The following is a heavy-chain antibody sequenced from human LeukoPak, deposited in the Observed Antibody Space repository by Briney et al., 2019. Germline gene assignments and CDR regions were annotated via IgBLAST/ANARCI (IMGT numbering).Heavy chain of an antibody. V-gene: IGHV4-39*07. CDR1: GGSLISSSYY. CDR3: ARGKYYYDSRPVAGWYFDY. J-gene: IGHJ4*02. D-gene: IGHD3-22*01. CDR2: IYYSGGI. Sequence: SERLSLTLPVCGGSLISSSYYGGGIRQPPGKGLEGVGSIYYSGGIYYNPSLKSRVSISVDTSKNPFSLTLSSVTAADPDVYYCARGKYYYDSRPVAGWYFDYWGQGTLVTVSS.